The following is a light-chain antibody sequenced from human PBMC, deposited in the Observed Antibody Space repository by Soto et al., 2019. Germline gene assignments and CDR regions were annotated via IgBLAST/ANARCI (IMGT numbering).Light chain of an antibody. V-gene: IGLV2-14*01. Sequence: QSALTQPASVSGSPGQSITISCTGTSSDVGGYNYVSWYQQLPGKAPKLMIYDVSNRPSGVSNRFSGSKSGNTASLTISGLQAEDEADYYCSSYTSSSTLGVFGGGTQLTVL. CDR3: SSYTSSSTLGV. CDR2: DVS. CDR1: SSDVGGYNY. J-gene: IGLJ2*01.